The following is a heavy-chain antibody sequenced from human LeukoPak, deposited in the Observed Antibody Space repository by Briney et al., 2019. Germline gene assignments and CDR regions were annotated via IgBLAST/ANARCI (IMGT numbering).Heavy chain of an antibody. CDR3: AREHSGYDFPGRDYYYMDV. J-gene: IGHJ6*03. V-gene: IGHV3-21*01. D-gene: IGHD5-12*01. CDR1: GFTFTSHS. Sequence: GGSLRLSCAASGFTFTSHSLNWVRQAPGKGLEWVSSISSSSSYIYYADSVKGRFTISRDNAKNSLYLQMNSLRAEDTAVYYCAREHSGYDFPGRDYYYMDVWGKGTTVTISS. CDR2: ISSSSSYI.